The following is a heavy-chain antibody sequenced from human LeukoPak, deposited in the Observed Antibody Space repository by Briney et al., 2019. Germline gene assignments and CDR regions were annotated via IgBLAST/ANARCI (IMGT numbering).Heavy chain of an antibody. CDR3: TGQTYYIDSWTSFDY. CDR2: ISYDGTDK. D-gene: IGHD3/OR15-3a*01. CDR1: GLIFSTSG. Sequence: PGGSLLISCVASGLIFSTSGMHWVRQAPGRGLEWVASISYDGTDKHYADSVKGRFTISRDNAKNTLFLQMNSLTIEDTAFYYCTGQTYYIDSWTSFDYWGQGTLVTVSS. J-gene: IGHJ4*02. V-gene: IGHV3-30*03.